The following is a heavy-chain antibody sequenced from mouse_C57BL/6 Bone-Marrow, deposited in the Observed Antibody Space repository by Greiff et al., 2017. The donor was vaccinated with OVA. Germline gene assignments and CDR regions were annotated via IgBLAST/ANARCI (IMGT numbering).Heavy chain of an antibody. CDR2: IWSGGST. V-gene: IGHV2-2*01. Sequence: VQWVESGPGLVQPSQSLSITCTVSGFSLTSYGVHWVRQSPGKGLEWLGVIWSGGSTDYNAAFISRLSLSKDNSKSQVFFKMNSLQADDTAIYYCARVGLRGYFDVWGTGTTVTVSS. D-gene: IGHD3-1*01. J-gene: IGHJ1*03. CDR3: ARVGLRGYFDV. CDR1: GFSLTSYG.